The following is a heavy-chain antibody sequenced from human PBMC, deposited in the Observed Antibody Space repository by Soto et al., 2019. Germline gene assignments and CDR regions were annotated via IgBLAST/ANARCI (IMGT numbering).Heavy chain of an antibody. Sequence: EVQLLESGGGLVQPGGSLRLSCAASGFTFSSYAMRWVRQAPVKGLEWVSAISGSGDSTYYADSVKGRFNISRDNSKITLYLQMNSLRAEDTAVYYSARRGSGSYYDSWGKGTLVTV. CDR2: ISGSGDST. CDR1: GFTFSSYA. CDR3: ARRGSGSYYDS. J-gene: IGHJ4*02. D-gene: IGHD1-26*01. V-gene: IGHV3-23*01.